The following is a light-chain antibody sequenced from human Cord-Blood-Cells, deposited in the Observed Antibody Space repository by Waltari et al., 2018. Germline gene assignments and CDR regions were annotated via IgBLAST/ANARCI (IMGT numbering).Light chain of an antibody. CDR3: SSYTSSSPWV. J-gene: IGLJ3*02. Sequence: QSALTQPASVSGSPGQSITISCTGTSSDVGGYNYVSWYQQHPGKAPKLMIYDVSNRPSGVSKRFSGSQSGNTASLTISGLQAEDEADYYCSSYTSSSPWVFGGGTKLTVL. CDR1: SSDVGGYNY. CDR2: DVS. V-gene: IGLV2-14*01.